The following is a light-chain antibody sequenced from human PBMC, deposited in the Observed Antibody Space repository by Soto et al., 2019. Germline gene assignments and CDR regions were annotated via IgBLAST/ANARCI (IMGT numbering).Light chain of an antibody. CDR1: SSDVGGYNY. J-gene: IGLJ1*01. CDR2: DVS. Sequence: QSVLTQPASVSGSPGQSIAISCTGTSSDVGGYNYVSWYQQHPGKAPKLMLYDVSNRPSGVSSRFSGSKSGNTASLTISGLQAEDEADYYCNSYTSGSTYVFGTGTKVTVL. V-gene: IGLV2-14*01. CDR3: NSYTSGSTYV.